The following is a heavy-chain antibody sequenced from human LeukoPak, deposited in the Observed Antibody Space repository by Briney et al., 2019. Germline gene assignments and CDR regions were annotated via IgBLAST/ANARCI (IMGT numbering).Heavy chain of an antibody. D-gene: IGHD4-17*01. CDR1: GYSISSGCY. CDR3: ARVNRDYGDYVDY. J-gene: IGHJ4*01. V-gene: IGHV4-38-2*01. CDR2: IYHSGST. Sequence: SETLSLTCAVSGYSISSGCYWGWIRQPPGKGLEWIGSIYHSGSTYYNPSLKSRVTISVDTSKNQFSLKLSSVTAADTAVYYCARVNRDYGDYVDYWGHGTLVTVSS.